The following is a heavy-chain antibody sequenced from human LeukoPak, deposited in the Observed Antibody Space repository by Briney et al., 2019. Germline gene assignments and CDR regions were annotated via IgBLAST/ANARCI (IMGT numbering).Heavy chain of an antibody. D-gene: IGHD3-22*01. Sequence: GGSLRLSCAASGFTFSTYAMNWVRQAPGKGLEWVSVISGSGGSTYYADSVKGRFTISRDNSKNTLYLQMNSLRVEDTAVYYCAKAGRASSDYLNWFDPWGQGTLVTVSS. J-gene: IGHJ5*02. CDR1: GFTFSTYA. CDR3: AKAGRASSDYLNWFDP. V-gene: IGHV3-23*01. CDR2: ISGSGGST.